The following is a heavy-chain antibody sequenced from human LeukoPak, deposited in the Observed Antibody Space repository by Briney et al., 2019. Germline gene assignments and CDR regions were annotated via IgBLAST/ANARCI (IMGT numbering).Heavy chain of an antibody. Sequence: PSQTLSLTCTVSGGSISSGGYYWSWIRQHPGKGLGWIGYIYYSGSTYYNPSLKSRVTISVDTSKNQFSLKLSSVTAADTAVYYCARDCTSGSYYHTLCDPWGQGALVTVSS. CDR1: GGSISSGGYY. V-gene: IGHV4-31*03. CDR2: IYYSGST. D-gene: IGHD3-10*01. CDR3: ARDCTSGSYYHTLCDP. J-gene: IGHJ5*02.